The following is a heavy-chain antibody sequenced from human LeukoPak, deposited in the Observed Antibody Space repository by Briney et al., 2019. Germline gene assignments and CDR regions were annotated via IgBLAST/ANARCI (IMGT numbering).Heavy chain of an antibody. CDR2: IYPGDSHT. J-gene: IGHJ4*02. CDR1: GYIFTNYW. Sequence: GESLKISCKGSGYIFTNYWIGWVRQMTGKGLEWMGIIYPGDSHTRYSPPFQGQVTISTDKSINTAYLQWSSLKASDTAMYYCARQIRDFGGLDYWGQGSLVTVSS. D-gene: IGHD3-10*01. CDR3: ARQIRDFGGLDY. V-gene: IGHV5-51*01.